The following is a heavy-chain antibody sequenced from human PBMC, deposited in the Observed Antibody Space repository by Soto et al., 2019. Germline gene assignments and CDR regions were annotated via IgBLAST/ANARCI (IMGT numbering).Heavy chain of an antibody. Sequence: SETLSLTCAVYGGSFSGYYWSWIRQPPGKGLEWIGEINHSGSTNYNPSLKSRVTISVDTSKNQSSLKLSSVTAADTAVYYCAISPLRIAARYYYYYFMDVCGQLPTVTFS. CDR3: AISPLRIAARYYYYYFMDV. D-gene: IGHD6-6*01. V-gene: IGHV4-34*01. CDR1: GGSFSGYY. CDR2: INHSGST. J-gene: IGHJ6*02.